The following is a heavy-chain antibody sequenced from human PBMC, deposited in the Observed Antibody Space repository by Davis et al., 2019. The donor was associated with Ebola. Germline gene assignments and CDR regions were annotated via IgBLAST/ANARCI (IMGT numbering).Heavy chain of an antibody. J-gene: IGHJ3*02. CDR1: GFTFDDYA. D-gene: IGHD3-22*01. V-gene: IGHV3-9*01. CDR2: ISWNSGSI. CDR3: ARGGYYDDSGYSHAAFDI. Sequence: SLKISCAASGFTFDDYAMHWVRQAPGKGLEWVSGISWNSGSIGYADSVKGRFTISRDNAKNSLYLQMNSLRAEDTAVYYCARGGYYDDSGYSHAAFDIWGQGTMVTVSS.